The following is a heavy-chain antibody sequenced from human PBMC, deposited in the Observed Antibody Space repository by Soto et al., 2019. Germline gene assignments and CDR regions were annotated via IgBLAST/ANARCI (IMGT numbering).Heavy chain of an antibody. CDR1: GFTFKNFA. J-gene: IGHJ5*02. D-gene: IGHD3-10*01. CDR2: IGGSGSSA. Sequence: PGGSLRLSCVASGFTFKNFAMTWVRQAPGKGMEWVSAIGGSGSSANYADSVKGRFTVSRDDSKSTLYLQMSGLRVDDTALYYCAKDAVAYNGESGWFDLWGQGTLVTVSS. V-gene: IGHV3-23*01. CDR3: AKDAVAYNGESGWFDL.